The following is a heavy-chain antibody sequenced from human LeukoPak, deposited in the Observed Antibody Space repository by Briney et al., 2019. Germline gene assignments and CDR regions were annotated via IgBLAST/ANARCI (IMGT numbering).Heavy chain of an antibody. Sequence: PGGSLRLSCAASGFTFSSYGMHWVRQAPGKGLEWVAFIRYDGSNKYYADSVKGRFTISRDNSKNTLYLQMNSLRAEDTAVYYCANYCSGGSCFDAFDIWGQGTMVTVSS. CDR2: IRYDGSNK. CDR3: ANYCSGGSCFDAFDI. V-gene: IGHV3-30*02. CDR1: GFTFSSYG. J-gene: IGHJ3*02. D-gene: IGHD2-15*01.